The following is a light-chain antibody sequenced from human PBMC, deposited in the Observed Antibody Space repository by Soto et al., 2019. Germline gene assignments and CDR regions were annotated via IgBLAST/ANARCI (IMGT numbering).Light chain of an antibody. CDR2: DAS. CDR3: QQYDNLPLT. Sequence: DGQMTQSPSSLSASVGDRVTITCQASQDISNYLNWYQQKPGKAPKLLIYDASNLETGVPSRFSGSGSGTDFTFTISSLQPEDIATYYCQQYDNLPLTFGGGTKVDIK. CDR1: QDISNY. V-gene: IGKV1-33*01. J-gene: IGKJ4*01.